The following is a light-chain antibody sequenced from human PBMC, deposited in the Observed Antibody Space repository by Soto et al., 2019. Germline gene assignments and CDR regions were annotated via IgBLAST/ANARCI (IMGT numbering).Light chain of an antibody. CDR1: QSVGSSY. CDR2: GAS. J-gene: IGKJ1*01. V-gene: IGKV3-20*01. CDR3: QQHGSTPPSWT. Sequence: ETVLTQSPGTLSLSPGERATLFSRASQSVGSSYLAWYQQKPGQAPRLLIYGASSRATGIPDRFSGSGSGTDFTLSISRLEPEDFAVYYCQQHGSTPPSWTFGQGTKVEIK.